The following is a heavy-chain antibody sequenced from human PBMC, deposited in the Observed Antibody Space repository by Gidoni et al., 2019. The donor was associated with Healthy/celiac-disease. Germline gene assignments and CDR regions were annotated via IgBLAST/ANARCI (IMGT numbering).Heavy chain of an antibody. CDR3: ARDGATVVTGVGYYYGMDV. D-gene: IGHD4-17*01. V-gene: IGHV4-39*07. Sequence: QLQLQESGPGLVKPSETLSLTCTVSGGSISSSSYYWGWIRQPPGKGLEWIGSIYYSGSTYYNPSLKSRVTISVDTSKNQFSLKLSSVTAADTAVYYCARDGATVVTGVGYYYGMDVWGQGTTVTVSS. CDR1: GGSISSSSYY. J-gene: IGHJ6*02. CDR2: IYYSGST.